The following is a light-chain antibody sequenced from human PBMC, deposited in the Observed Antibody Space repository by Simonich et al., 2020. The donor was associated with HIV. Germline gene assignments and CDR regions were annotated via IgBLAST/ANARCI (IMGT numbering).Light chain of an antibody. CDR2: DAS. CDR1: QDISNY. V-gene: IGKV1-33*01. CDR3: QQYHNVPLT. J-gene: IGKJ4*01. Sequence: DIQMTQSPSSLSASVGDRVTITCQASQDISNYLNWSQQKPGKAPKLLIYDASNLETGVPSRFSGSASGTDFTFAISSLQPEDIATYFCQQYHNVPLTFAGGTKVEIK.